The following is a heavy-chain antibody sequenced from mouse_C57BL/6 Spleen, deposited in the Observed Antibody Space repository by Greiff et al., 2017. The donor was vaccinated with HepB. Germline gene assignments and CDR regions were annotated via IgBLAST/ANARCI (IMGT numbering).Heavy chain of an antibody. CDR2: ISDGGSYT. J-gene: IGHJ3*01. CDR1: GFTFSSYA. Sequence: EVKLVESGGGLVKPGGSLKLSCAASGFTFSSYAMSWVRQTPEKRLEWVATISDGGSYTYYPDNVKGRFTISRDNAKNNLYLQMSHLKSEDTAMYYCARDPSGNYDWFAYWGQGTLVTVSA. CDR3: ARDPSGNYDWFAY. D-gene: IGHD2-1*01. V-gene: IGHV5-4*01.